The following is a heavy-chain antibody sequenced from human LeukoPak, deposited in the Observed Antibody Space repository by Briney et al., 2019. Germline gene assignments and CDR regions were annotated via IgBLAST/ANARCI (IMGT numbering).Heavy chain of an antibody. Sequence: ASVKVSCKASGYTFARYEITWVRQATGQGLEWMGIINPSGGSTSYAQKFQGRVTMTRDTSTSTVYMELSSLRSEDTAVYYCARRRQCMDVWGQGTAVTVSS. V-gene: IGHV1-46*01. CDR2: INPSGGST. CDR3: ARRRQCMDV. J-gene: IGHJ6*02. D-gene: IGHD5-24*01. CDR1: GYTFARYE.